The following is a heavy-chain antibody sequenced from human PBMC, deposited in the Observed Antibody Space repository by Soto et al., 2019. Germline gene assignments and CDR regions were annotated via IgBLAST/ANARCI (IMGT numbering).Heavy chain of an antibody. CDR2: IDGVGTGT. V-gene: IGHV3-74*01. CDR3: TTVLEY. CDR1: GFTFTNYW. Sequence: GGSLRLSCAASGFTFTNYWMHWVRQVPGKGLVWVSRIDGVGTGTSYSDSVRGRFTISRDNAENTLYLQMNSLRAEDTAVYYCTTVLEYWGQGTPVTVS. J-gene: IGHJ4*02.